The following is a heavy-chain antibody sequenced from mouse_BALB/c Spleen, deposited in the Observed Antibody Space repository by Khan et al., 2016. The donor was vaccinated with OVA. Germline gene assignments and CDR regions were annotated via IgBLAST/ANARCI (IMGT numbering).Heavy chain of an antibody. CDR1: GFNIKDTY. Sequence: VQLQQSGAELVKPGASVKLSYTASGFNIKDTYIHWVKRRPEQGLEWIGRITPANGNTEYDPKFQGKATMRADTSSNTAYLQLSSLTSGDTAGYYWVRPSYDPRNFDVWGAGTTVTVSS. J-gene: IGHJ1*01. CDR2: ITPANGNT. CDR3: VRPSYDPRNFDV. V-gene: IGHV14-3*02. D-gene: IGHD2-3*01.